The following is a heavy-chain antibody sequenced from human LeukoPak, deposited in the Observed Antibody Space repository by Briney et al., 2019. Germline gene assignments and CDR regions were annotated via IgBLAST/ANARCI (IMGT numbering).Heavy chain of an antibody. CDR3: ARVLKGTNDFDY. D-gene: IGHD3-9*01. J-gene: IGHJ4*02. V-gene: IGHV4-59*01. CDR1: GGSISHYF. CDR2: IYYSGST. Sequence: PSETLSLTCSVSGGSISHYFWSWIRQPPGQGLEWIGYIYYSGSTNYNPSLKSRVTMSVDTSKNQFSLKLSSVTAADTAVYYCARVLKGTNDFDYWGQGALVTVSS.